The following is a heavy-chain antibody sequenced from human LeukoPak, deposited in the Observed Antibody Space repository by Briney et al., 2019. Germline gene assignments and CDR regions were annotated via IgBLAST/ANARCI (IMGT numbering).Heavy chain of an antibody. CDR3: ARGRREERVYGSGRPNWFDP. V-gene: IGHV4-59*12. Sequence: SETLSLTCTDSGDSISSYYWRWIRQPPGKGLEWIVYIHYSGSTNYNPSLKSRVTISVDTSKNQFSLKLSSVTAADTAVYYCARGRREERVYGSGRPNWFDPWGQGTLVTVSS. CDR1: GDSISSYY. CDR2: IHYSGST. D-gene: IGHD3-10*01. J-gene: IGHJ5*02.